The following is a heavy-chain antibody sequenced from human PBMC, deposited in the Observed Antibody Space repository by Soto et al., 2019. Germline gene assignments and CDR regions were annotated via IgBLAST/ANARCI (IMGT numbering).Heavy chain of an antibody. D-gene: IGHD4-17*01. Sequence: GGSLRLSCAASGFTFSSYWMHWVRQAPGKGLVWVSRINSDGSSTSYADSVKGRFTISRDNAKNTLYLQMNSLRAEDTAVYYCARVWGYTVTAQGVGAFDIWGQGTMVTVSS. CDR1: GFTFSSYW. J-gene: IGHJ3*02. CDR3: ARVWGYTVTAQGVGAFDI. V-gene: IGHV3-74*01. CDR2: INSDGSST.